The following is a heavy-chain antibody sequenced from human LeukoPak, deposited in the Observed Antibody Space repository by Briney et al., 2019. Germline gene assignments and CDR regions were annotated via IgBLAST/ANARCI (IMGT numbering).Heavy chain of an antibody. Sequence: GGSLRLSCAASGFTFSTYSMDWVRQAPGKGLEWVSFISSTGSTIYYADSVKGRFTISRDNAKNSLYLQMDSLRAEDTAVYYCARAVDTATDYFDYWGQGTLVTVSS. CDR3: ARAVDTATDYFDY. CDR1: GFTFSTYS. V-gene: IGHV3-48*01. CDR2: ISSTGSTI. D-gene: IGHD5-18*01. J-gene: IGHJ4*02.